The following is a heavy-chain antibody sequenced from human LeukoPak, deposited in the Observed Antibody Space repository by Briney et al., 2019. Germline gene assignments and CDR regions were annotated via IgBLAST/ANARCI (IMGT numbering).Heavy chain of an antibody. CDR1: GFDFSTYA. CDR3: ARIPEY. D-gene: IGHD2-2*01. CDR2: ISKSGDDT. Sequence: GGSLRLSCAASGFDFSTYAMHWVRLTPGKGLEFVSAISKSGDDTSYGNDVEGRFTISRDNIKNTVDLEMGSLRVDDTGIYYCARIPEYWGQGTVVTVSS. V-gene: IGHV3-64*01. J-gene: IGHJ1*01.